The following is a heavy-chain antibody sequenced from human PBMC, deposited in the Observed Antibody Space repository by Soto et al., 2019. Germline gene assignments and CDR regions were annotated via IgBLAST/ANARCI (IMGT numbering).Heavy chain of an antibody. J-gene: IGHJ6*02. V-gene: IGHV1-18*04. D-gene: IGHD6-19*01. CDR1: GYNFSNYG. Sequence: ASVKVSCKASGYNFSNYGVNWVRQAPGQGLEWMGWINSYSGNTDYAQKFQGRVSLTTETSTTTAYMELRSLRSDDTAVYYCARKPPAVGGLSYYGMDVWGQGTTVTVSS. CDR3: ARKPPAVGGLSYYGMDV. CDR2: INSYSGNT.